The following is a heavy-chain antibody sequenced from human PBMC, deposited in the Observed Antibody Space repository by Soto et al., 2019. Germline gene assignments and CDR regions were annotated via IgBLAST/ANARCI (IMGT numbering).Heavy chain of an antibody. V-gene: IGHV3-30-3*01. CDR1: GFTFSSYA. J-gene: IGHJ4*02. CDR3: ARDGVGATFDY. Sequence: QVQLVESGGGVVQPGRSLRLSCAASGFTFSSYAMHWVRQAPGKGLEWVAVISYDGSNKYYADSVKGRVTISRDNSKNTLYLQMNSLRAEDTAVYYCARDGVGATFDYWGQGTLVTVSS. D-gene: IGHD1-26*01. CDR2: ISYDGSNK.